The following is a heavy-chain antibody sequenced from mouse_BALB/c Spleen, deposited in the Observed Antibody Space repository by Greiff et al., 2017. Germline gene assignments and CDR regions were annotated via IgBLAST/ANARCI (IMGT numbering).Heavy chain of an antibody. J-gene: IGHJ2*01. D-gene: IGHD2-2*01. CDR1: GYSITSDYA. CDR2: ISYSGST. CDR3: AGGYGPDY. V-gene: IGHV3-2*02. Sequence: EVQLQESGPGLVKPSQSLSLTCTVTGYSITSDYAWNWIRQFPGNKLEWMGYISYSGSTSYNPSLKSRISITRDTSKNQFFLQLNSVTTEDTATYYCAGGYGPDYWGQGTTLTVSS.